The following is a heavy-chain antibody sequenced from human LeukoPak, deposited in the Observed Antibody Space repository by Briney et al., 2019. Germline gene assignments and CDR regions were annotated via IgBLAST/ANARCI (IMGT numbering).Heavy chain of an antibody. D-gene: IGHD6-19*01. J-gene: IGHJ4*02. CDR3: ARSLSSAWYAYDY. Sequence: PSETLSLTCTVSGGSISSGSYYWSWIRQPAGKGLEWIGRIYTSGSTNYNPSLKSRATISVDTSKNQFSLKLNSVTAADTAVYYCARSLSSAWYAYDYWGQGTLVTVSS. CDR2: IYTSGST. CDR1: GGSISSGSYY. V-gene: IGHV4-61*02.